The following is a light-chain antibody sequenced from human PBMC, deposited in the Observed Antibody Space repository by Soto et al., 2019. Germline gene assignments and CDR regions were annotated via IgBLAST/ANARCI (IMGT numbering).Light chain of an antibody. J-gene: IGLJ1*01. V-gene: IGLV1-47*01. CDR1: SSNIGSHY. Sequence: QSVLTQPPSASGTPGQRVTISCSGSSSNIGSHYVYWYQQLPGTAPKLLIYRNNQRPSGVPDRFSGSKSGTSASLAISGLRSEDEADYYCAAWDDSLSGQVFGTGTKLTVL. CDR3: AAWDDSLSGQV. CDR2: RNN.